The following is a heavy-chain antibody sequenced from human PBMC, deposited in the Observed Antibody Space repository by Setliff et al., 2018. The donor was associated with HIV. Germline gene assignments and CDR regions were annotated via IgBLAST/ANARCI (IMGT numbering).Heavy chain of an antibody. CDR3: ARRASKASLDY. Sequence: GASLTISCKGSGYTFTSYWSGGVRQMPGKGLEWVGIIYPGDSDTRYSPSFQGSVTISAYKSINTAYLQWSSLQASATAMYYCARRASKASLDYWGQGTLVTVSS. V-gene: IGHV5-51*01. CDR2: IYPGDSDT. J-gene: IGHJ4*02. CDR1: GYTFTSYW.